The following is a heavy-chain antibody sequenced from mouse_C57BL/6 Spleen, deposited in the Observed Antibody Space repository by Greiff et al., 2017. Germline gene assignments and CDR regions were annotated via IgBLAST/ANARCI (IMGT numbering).Heavy chain of an antibody. Sequence: EVQGVESGGDLVKPGGSLKLSCAASGFTFSSYGMSWVRQTPDKRLEWVATISSGGSYTYYPDSVKGRFTISSDNAKNTLYLQMSSLKSEDTAMYYCARRRDYDYSAWFAYWGQGTLVTVSA. D-gene: IGHD2-4*01. CDR2: ISSGGSYT. CDR3: ARRRDYDYSAWFAY. J-gene: IGHJ3*01. CDR1: GFTFSSYG. V-gene: IGHV5-6*01.